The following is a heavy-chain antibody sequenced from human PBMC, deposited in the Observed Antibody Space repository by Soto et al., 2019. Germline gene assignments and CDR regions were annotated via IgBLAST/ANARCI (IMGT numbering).Heavy chain of an antibody. J-gene: IGHJ4*02. Sequence: ASVKISCKTSGYTFTGHYIHWVRQAPQQGPEWMGEIGPESGATRYAEKFRGRVTMTMDTSITTVYMELRNLSPDDTAVYYCGRGRSGQIVIFYWGQGTPVTVSS. CDR3: GRGRSGQIVIFY. V-gene: IGHV1-2*02. D-gene: IGHD3-3*02. CDR1: GYTFTGHY. CDR2: IGPESGAT.